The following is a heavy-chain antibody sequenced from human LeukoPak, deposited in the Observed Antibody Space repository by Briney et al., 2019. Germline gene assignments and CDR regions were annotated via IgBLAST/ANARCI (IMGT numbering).Heavy chain of an antibody. D-gene: IGHD1-26*01. CDR2: ISSSGSTI. CDR3: AKEVVLGETNYFYYGMDV. Sequence: PGGSLRLSCAASGFTFSSYEMNWVRQAPGKGLEWVSYISSSGSTIYYADSVKGRFTISRDNAKNSLYLQMNSLRAEDTAVYYCAKEVVLGETNYFYYGMDVWGQGTTVTVSS. V-gene: IGHV3-48*03. CDR1: GFTFSSYE. J-gene: IGHJ6*02.